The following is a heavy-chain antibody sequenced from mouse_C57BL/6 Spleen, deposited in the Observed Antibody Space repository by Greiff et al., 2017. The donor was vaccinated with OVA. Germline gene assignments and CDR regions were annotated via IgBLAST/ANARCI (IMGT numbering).Heavy chain of an antibody. D-gene: IGHD1-1*01. V-gene: IGHV1-72*01. CDR2: IDPNSGGT. CDR1: GFNIKDYY. CDR3: ARGDYGSSRYYYAMDY. Sequence: QVQLKESGAELVRPGASVKLSCTASGFNIKDYYMHWVKQRPGRGLEWIGRIDPNSGGTKYNEKFKSKATLTVDKPSSTAYMQLSSLTSEDSAVYYCARGDYGSSRYYYAMDYWGQGTSVTVSS. J-gene: IGHJ4*01.